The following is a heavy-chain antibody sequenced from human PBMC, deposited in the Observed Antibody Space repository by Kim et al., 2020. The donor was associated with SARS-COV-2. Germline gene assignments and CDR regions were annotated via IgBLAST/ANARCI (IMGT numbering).Heavy chain of an antibody. V-gene: IGHV3-33*01. J-gene: IGHJ4*02. CDR2: IWYDGTNK. CDR1: GFTFSRHG. CDR3: ARGRAETLSRSLDY. D-gene: IGHD2-2*01. Sequence: GGSLRLSCATSGFTFSRHGMHWVRQAPGKGLEWVAVIWYDGTNKYYPDSVKGRFTISRDNSKNTLYLQMNSLRAEDTALYYCARGRAETLSRSLDYWGQGSLGTGSS.